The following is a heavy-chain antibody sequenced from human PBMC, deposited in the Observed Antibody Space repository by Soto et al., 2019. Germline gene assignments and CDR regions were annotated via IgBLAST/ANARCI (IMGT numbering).Heavy chain of an antibody. V-gene: IGHV1-46*01. CDR3: ARDRYYYDSSGYYYPLATLDY. J-gene: IGHJ4*02. Sequence: ASVTVSCKASGYTFTSYYMHWVRQAPGQGLEWMGIINPSGGSTSYAQKFQGRVTMTGDTSTSTVYMELSSLRSEDTAVYYCARDRYYYDSSGYYYPLATLDYWGQGTLVTVSS. D-gene: IGHD3-22*01. CDR1: GYTFTSYY. CDR2: INPSGGST.